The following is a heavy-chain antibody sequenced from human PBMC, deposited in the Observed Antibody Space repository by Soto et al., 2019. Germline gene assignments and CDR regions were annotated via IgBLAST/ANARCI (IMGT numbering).Heavy chain of an antibody. D-gene: IGHD2-2*01. CDR2: IYYSGST. CDR3: ARVFKRSGGIVVVPADYYYYYMDV. CDR1: GGSISSGGYY. Sequence: PSETLSLTCTVSGGSISSGGYYWSWIRQHPGKGLEWIGYIYYSGSTYYNPSLKSRVTISVDTSKNQFSLKLSSVTAADTAVYYCARVFKRSGGIVVVPADYYYYYMDVWGKGTTVTVSS. J-gene: IGHJ6*03. V-gene: IGHV4-31*03.